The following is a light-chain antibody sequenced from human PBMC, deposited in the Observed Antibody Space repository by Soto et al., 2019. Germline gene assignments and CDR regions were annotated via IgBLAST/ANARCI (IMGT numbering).Light chain of an antibody. V-gene: IGLV1-44*01. CDR3: AAWDDSLNGWV. CDR2: SNN. J-gene: IGLJ3*02. CDR1: SSNIGSNT. Sequence: QAVVTQPPSASGTPGQRVTISCSGSSSNIGSNTVNWYQQLPGTAPKLLIYSNNQRPSGVPDRFSGSKSGTSASLAISGLQSEDEADYCCAAWDDSLNGWVFGGVTKLTVL.